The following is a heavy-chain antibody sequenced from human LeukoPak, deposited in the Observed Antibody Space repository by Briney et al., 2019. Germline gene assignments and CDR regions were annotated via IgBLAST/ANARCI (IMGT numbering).Heavy chain of an antibody. V-gene: IGHV3-7*01. Sequence: PGGSLRLSCAASGFTVSSYWMSWVRPAPGKGLEWVANIKQDGSEKYYVDSVKGRFTISRDNAKNSMYLQMNSLRAEDTAVYYCGXXXGSHYGMDVWGQGTTVTVSS. CDR2: IKQDGSEK. J-gene: IGHJ6*02. CDR1: GFTVSSYW. CDR3: GXXXGSHYGMDV.